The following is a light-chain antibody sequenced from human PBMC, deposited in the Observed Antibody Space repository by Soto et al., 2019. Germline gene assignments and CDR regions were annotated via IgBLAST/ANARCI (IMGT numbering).Light chain of an antibody. Sequence: QSALTQPASVSGSPGQSITISCTGSSSDIGTYNFVSWYQQHPGKAPKLIIYEVNNRPSGVSDRFSGSKSGNTASLTISGLQADDEADYSCSSYTSGSTLYVFGPGTKLTVL. CDR3: SSYTSGSTLYV. V-gene: IGLV2-14*01. CDR1: SSDIGTYNF. J-gene: IGLJ1*01. CDR2: EVN.